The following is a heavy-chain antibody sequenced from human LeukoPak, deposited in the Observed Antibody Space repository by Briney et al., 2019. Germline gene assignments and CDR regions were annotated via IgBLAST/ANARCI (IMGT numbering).Heavy chain of an antibody. CDR2: IYYSGST. J-gene: IGHJ4*02. Sequence: SETQSLTCTVSGGSISSYYWSWIRQPPGKGLEWIGYIYYSGSTNYNPSLKSRVTMSVDTSKNQLSLKLSSVTAADTAVYYCAAARPGYSGYYPLLDYWGQGTLVSVSS. V-gene: IGHV4-59*08. CDR3: AAARPGYSGYYPLLDY. D-gene: IGHD5-12*01. CDR1: GGSISSYY.